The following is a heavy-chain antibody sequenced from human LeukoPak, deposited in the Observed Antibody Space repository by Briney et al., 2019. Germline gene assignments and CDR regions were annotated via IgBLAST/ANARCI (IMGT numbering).Heavy chain of an antibody. Sequence: GGSLRLSCAASGFTFSSYSMNWVRQAPGKGREWVSSISSSSSYIYYADSRRGRFTISRDNAKNSLYLQMNSLKPEDTAVYYCARVAEAAAFDSWGQGTLVTVSS. V-gene: IGHV3-21*06. CDR3: ARVAEAAAFDS. J-gene: IGHJ4*02. CDR1: GFTFSSYS. D-gene: IGHD6-13*01. CDR2: ISSSSSYI.